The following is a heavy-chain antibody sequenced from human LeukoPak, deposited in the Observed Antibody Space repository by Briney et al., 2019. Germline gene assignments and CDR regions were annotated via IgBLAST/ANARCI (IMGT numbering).Heavy chain of an antibody. V-gene: IGHV3-20*04. CDR2: INWNGSIT. CDR3: AKDFGYCDSSGSHI. D-gene: IGHD3-22*01. J-gene: IGHJ3*02. CDR1: GFIFDDYG. Sequence: GGSLRLSCAASGFIFDDYGMSWVRQAPGKGLEWVSGINWNGSITGYADSVKGQFTISRDNAKNSLYLQMNSLRAEDTAVYYCAKDFGYCDSSGSHIWGQGTMVTVSS.